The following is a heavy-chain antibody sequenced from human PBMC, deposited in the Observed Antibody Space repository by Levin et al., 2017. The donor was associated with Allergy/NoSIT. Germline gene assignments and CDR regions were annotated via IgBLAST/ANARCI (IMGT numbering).Heavy chain of an antibody. V-gene: IGHV1-2*02. Sequence: VASVKVSCKASGYTFTGYYMHWVRQAPGQGLEWMGWINPNSGGTNYAQKFQGRVTMTRDTSISTAYMELSRLRSDDTAVYYCARDRSLGGGPPFDYWGQGTLVTVSS. CDR3: ARDRSLGGGPPFDY. CDR2: INPNSGGT. D-gene: IGHD3-16*01. CDR1: GYTFTGYY. J-gene: IGHJ4*02.